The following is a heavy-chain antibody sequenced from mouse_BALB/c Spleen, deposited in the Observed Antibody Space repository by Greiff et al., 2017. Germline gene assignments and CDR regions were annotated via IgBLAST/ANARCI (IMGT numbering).Heavy chain of an antibody. D-gene: IGHD1-2*01. CDR1: GFNIKDYY. CDR2: IDPENGDT. Sequence: EVQLQQSGAELVRSGASVKLSCTASGFNIKDYYMHWVKQRPEQGLEWIGWIDPENGDTEYAPKFQGKATMTADTSSNTAYLQLSSLTSEDTAVYYCNAYYGYYGYGGYWGQGTTLTVSS. V-gene: IGHV14-4*02. CDR3: NAYYGYYGYGGY. J-gene: IGHJ2*01.